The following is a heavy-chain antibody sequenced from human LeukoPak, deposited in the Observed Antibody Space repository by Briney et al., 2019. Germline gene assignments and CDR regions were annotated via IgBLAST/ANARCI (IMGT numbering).Heavy chain of an antibody. CDR2: ISSSGSTI. CDR1: GFTFSSYE. V-gene: IGHV3-48*03. D-gene: IGHD5-12*01. CDR3: ARGLVATIAPFDY. Sequence: GGSLRLSCAASGFTFSSYEMNWVRQAPGKGLEWVSYISSSGSTIYYADSVKGRFTISRDNAKNSLYLHMNSLRAEDTAVYYCARGLVATIAPFDYWGQGTLVTVSS. J-gene: IGHJ4*02.